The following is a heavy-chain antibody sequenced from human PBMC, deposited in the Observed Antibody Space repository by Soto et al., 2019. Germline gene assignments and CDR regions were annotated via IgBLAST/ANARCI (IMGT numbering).Heavy chain of an antibody. Sequence: SETLSLTCTVSGGSISSYYWSWIRQPAGKGLEWIGRIYTSGSTNYNPSLKSRVTMSVDTSKNQFSLKLSSVTAADTAVYYCARDYSSSSWSPYYFDYWGQGTLVTVSS. CDR3: ARDYSSSSWSPYYFDY. J-gene: IGHJ4*02. CDR1: GGSISSYY. CDR2: IYTSGST. D-gene: IGHD6-13*01. V-gene: IGHV4-4*07.